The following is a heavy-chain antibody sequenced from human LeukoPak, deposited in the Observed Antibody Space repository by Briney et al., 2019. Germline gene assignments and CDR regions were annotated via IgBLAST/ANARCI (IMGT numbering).Heavy chain of an antibody. J-gene: IGHJ3*02. Sequence: GGSLRLSCAASGFTFSSYEMNWVRQAPGKGLEWVSYISSSDSTIYYADSVKGRFTISRDNAKNSLYLQMNSLRAEDTAVYYCARDCGGGSCYGPYDAFDIWGQGTMVTVSS. CDR2: ISSSDSTI. D-gene: IGHD2-15*01. V-gene: IGHV3-48*03. CDR1: GFTFSSYE. CDR3: ARDCGGGSCYGPYDAFDI.